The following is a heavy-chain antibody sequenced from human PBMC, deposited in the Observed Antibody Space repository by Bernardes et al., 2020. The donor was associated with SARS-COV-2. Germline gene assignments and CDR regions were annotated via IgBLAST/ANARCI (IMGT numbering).Heavy chain of an antibody. CDR2: ITGSGGST. V-gene: IGHV3-23*01. Sequence: GGSLRLSCAASGFTFSSYGMSWVRQAPGKGLEWVSGITGSGGSTYYADSVKGRFTISRDNSKNTLYLQMNSLRAEDTAVYYCAKFSGPPQSPYYFDYWGQGTLVTVSS. J-gene: IGHJ4*02. CDR3: AKFSGPPQSPYYFDY. CDR1: GFTFSSYG. D-gene: IGHD6-19*01.